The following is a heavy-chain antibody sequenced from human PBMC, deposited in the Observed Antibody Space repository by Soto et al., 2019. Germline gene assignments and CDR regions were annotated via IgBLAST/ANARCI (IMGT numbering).Heavy chain of an antibody. J-gene: IGHJ4*02. V-gene: IGHV4-30-4*01. CDR3: ARDSWGRRSNPTVTHN. CDR2: IYYSGST. Sequence: QVQLQESGPGLVKPSQTLSLTCTVSGGSISSGDYYWSWIRQPPGKGLEWIGYIYYSGSTYYNPSLKSRVTISVDTSKNQFSLKLSSVTAADTAVYYCARDSWGRRSNPTVTHNWGQGTLVTVSS. CDR1: GGSISSGDYY. D-gene: IGHD4-4*01.